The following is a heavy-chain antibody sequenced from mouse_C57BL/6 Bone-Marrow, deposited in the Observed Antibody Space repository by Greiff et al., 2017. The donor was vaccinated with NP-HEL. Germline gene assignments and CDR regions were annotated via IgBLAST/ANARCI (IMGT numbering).Heavy chain of an antibody. Sequence: QVQLQQPGAELVMPGASVKLSCKASGYTFTSYWMHWVKQRPGQGLEWIGEIDPSDSYTNYNQKFKGKSTLTVDKSSSTAYMQLSSLTPEDSAVYFGSRSTDYDSSCYSAMDYWGQGTSVTVSS. CDR3: SRSTDYDSSCYSAMDY. V-gene: IGHV1-69*01. CDR2: IDPSDSYT. CDR1: GYTFTSYW. D-gene: IGHD1-1*01. J-gene: IGHJ4*01.